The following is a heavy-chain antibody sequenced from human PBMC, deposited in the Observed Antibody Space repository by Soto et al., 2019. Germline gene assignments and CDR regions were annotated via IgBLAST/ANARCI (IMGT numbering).Heavy chain of an antibody. CDR1: GFTFSSYA. V-gene: IGHV3-30-3*01. J-gene: IGHJ5*02. CDR3: ARELELRPYNWFDP. D-gene: IGHD1-7*01. Sequence: AGGSLRLSCAASGFTFSSYAMHWVRQAPGKGLEWVAVISYDGSNKYYADSVKGRFTISRDNSKNTLYLQMNSLRAEDTAVYYCARELELRPYNWFDPWGQGTLVTVSS. CDR2: ISYDGSNK.